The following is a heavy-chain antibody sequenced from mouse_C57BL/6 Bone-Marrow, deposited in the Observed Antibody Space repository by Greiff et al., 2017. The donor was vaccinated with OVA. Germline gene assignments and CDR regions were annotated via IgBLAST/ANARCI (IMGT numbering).Heavy chain of an antibody. CDR3: ARGWFAY. CDR1: GYTFTSYW. CDR2: IDPSDSNT. V-gene: IGHV1-50*01. Sequence: QVQLQQPGAELVKPGASVKLSCKASGYTFTSYWMQWVKQRPGQGLEWIGEIDPSDSNTNYNQKFKGKATLHVDTSSSTAYVQLSSLTSEDSAVYYCARGWFAYWGQGTLVTVSA. J-gene: IGHJ3*01.